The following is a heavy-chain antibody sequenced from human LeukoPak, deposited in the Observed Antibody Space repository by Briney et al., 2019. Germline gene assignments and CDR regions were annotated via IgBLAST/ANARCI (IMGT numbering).Heavy chain of an antibody. J-gene: IGHJ4*02. V-gene: IGHV4-39*01. Sequence: SEALSLTCTVSGDSFTNTDFFWGWIRQPPGKGLEGIANIDDSGRIYSNPSLRSRVTMSRDTSKNQFSLKVTSVTAADTAVYYCARLDGSLAHISGSYPDFWGQGILVTVSS. D-gene: IGHD3-10*01. CDR1: GDSFTNTDFF. CDR3: ARLDGSLAHISGSYPDF. CDR2: IDDSGRI.